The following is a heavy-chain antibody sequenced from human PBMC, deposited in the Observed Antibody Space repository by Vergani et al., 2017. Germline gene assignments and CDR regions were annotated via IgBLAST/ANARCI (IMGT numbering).Heavy chain of an antibody. J-gene: IGHJ6*03. V-gene: IGHV4-59*01. CDR3: AREVWRNDYYYNYMDV. CDR2: IYYSGST. Sequence: QVQLQESGPGLVKPSETLSLTCPVSGGSISSYYWSWIRQPPGKGLEWIGYIYYSGSTNYNPSLKSRVTISVDPSKNQFSLKLSSVTAADTAVDYCAREVWRNDYYYNYMDVWGKGTTVTVSS. D-gene: IGHD3-16*01. CDR1: GGSISSYY.